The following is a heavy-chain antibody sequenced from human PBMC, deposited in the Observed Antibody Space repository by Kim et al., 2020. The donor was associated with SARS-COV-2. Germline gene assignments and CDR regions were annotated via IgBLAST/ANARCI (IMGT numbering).Heavy chain of an antibody. J-gene: IGHJ6*02. CDR3: ARDPQWLPSTGGMDV. V-gene: IGHV1-46*01. Sequence: QKFQGRVTMTRDTSTSTVYMELSSLRSEDTAVYYCARDPQWLPSTGGMDVWGQGTTVTVSS. D-gene: IGHD6-19*01.